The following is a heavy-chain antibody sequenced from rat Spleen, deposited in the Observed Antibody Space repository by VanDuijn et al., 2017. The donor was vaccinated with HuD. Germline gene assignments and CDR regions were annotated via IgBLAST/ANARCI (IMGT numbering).Heavy chain of an antibody. Sequence: EVQLQESGPGLVKPSQSLSLTCSVTDYSITSSYGWSWIRKFPGNKLEWMGYINSAGSTNYNPSLKSRISITRDTSKNQFFLQVNSVTTEDTATYYCAKTTVAYYYVLDALGQGASVTVSS. J-gene: IGHJ4*01. CDR1: DYSITSSYG. CDR2: INSAGST. V-gene: IGHV3-3*01. D-gene: IGHD1-3*01. CDR3: AKTTVAYYYVLDA.